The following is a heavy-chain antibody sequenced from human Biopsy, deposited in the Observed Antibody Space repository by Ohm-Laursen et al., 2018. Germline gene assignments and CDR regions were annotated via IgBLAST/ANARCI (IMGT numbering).Heavy chain of an antibody. V-gene: IGHV4-59*08. CDR1: GGSISGSS. J-gene: IGHJ3*02. D-gene: IGHD6-19*01. CDR3: AKHGSGWTGDDAFHI. CDR2: ISYSRDT. Sequence: GTLSLTCTVSGGSISGSSWSWIRQAPGKGLEWIGYISYSRDTNYNPSLKSRSTISVDTSKTKFSLKLTSVTAADTAVYYCAKHGSGWTGDDAFHIWGQGTMVTVSS.